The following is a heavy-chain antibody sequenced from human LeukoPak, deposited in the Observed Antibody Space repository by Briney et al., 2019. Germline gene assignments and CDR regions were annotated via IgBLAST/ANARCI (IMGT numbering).Heavy chain of an antibody. Sequence: ASVKVSCKVSGYTLTELSMHWVRQAPGQGLEWMGWMNPNNGGTNYARKFQGRVTMTRDTSISTAYMELSRLRSDDTAVYYCARVETGSWNFDYWGQGTLVTVSS. CDR1: GYTLTELS. J-gene: IGHJ4*02. CDR3: ARVETGSWNFDY. CDR2: MNPNNGGT. V-gene: IGHV1-2*02. D-gene: IGHD1-26*01.